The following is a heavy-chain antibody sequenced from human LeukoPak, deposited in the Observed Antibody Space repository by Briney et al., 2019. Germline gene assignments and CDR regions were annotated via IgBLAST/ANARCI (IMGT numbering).Heavy chain of an antibody. V-gene: IGHV3-66*01. CDR2: IYSGDTT. CDR3: ARERRVRLELRVDY. Sequence: GGSLRLSCAASGFTVSTNYMSWVRQAPGKGLEWVSVIYSGDTTFYADSVRGKFTISRDNSKNSLYLQINSLRDEDTPVYYCARERRVRLELRVDYWGHGNLVTVSS. CDR1: GFTVSTNY. J-gene: IGHJ4*03. D-gene: IGHD1-7*01.